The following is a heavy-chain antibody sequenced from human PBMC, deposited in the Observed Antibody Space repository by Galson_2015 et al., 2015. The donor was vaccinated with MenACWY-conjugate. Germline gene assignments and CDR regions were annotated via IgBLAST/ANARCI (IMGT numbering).Heavy chain of an antibody. D-gene: IGHD2-15*01. V-gene: IGHV3-66*02. CDR2: IYSGGSI. CDR3: ARAIEYCSGGSCYPNAFDI. Sequence: LRLSCAASGFTVSSNYMSWVRQAPGKGLEWVSVIYSGGSIYYADSVKGRVTISRDNSKNTLYLQMNSLRAEDTAVYYCARAIEYCSGGSCYPNAFDIWGQGTMVTVSS. J-gene: IGHJ3*02. CDR1: GFTVSSNY.